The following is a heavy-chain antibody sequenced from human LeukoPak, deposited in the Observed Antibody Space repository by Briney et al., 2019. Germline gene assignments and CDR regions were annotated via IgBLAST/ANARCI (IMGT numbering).Heavy chain of an antibody. CDR2: IYTSGST. CDR3: ARDGSGTYAKDYFDY. Sequence: SSETLSLTCTVSGGSISSYYWNWIRQPAGKGLEWIGRIYTSGSTNYNPSLKSRVTMSVDTSKNQFSLRLSSVTAADTAVYYCARDGSGTYAKDYFDYWGQGALVAVSS. V-gene: IGHV4-4*07. CDR1: GGSISSYY. J-gene: IGHJ4*02. D-gene: IGHD1-26*01.